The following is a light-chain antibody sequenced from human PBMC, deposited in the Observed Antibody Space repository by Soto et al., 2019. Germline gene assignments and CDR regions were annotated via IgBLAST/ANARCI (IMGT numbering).Light chain of an antibody. Sequence: QPALTQPPSVSGSPGQSVTISCTGTSSDIGAYNRVSWYQQPPGTAPKLMIFEVSNRPSGVPDRFSGSKSGNTASLTISGLQAEDEGDYYCSSYTSSVTLVFGGGTKLTVL. CDR3: SSYTSSVTLV. CDR1: SSDIGAYNR. J-gene: IGLJ2*01. V-gene: IGLV2-18*02. CDR2: EVS.